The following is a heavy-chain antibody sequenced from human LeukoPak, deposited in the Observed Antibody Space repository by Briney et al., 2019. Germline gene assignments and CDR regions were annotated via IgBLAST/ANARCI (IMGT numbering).Heavy chain of an antibody. CDR3: ARTTEGGYSYGSFYYYYMDV. V-gene: IGHV4-39*07. CDR2: LYSRGST. CDR1: GGSISNTTYY. Sequence: SETLSLTCTVSGGSISNTTYYWGWIRQPPGKGLEWIGSLYSRGSTYYNPSLKSRVTISVHTSKNQFSLKLSSVTAADTAVYYCARTTEGGYSYGSFYYYYMDVWGKGATVTISS. D-gene: IGHD5-18*01. J-gene: IGHJ6*03.